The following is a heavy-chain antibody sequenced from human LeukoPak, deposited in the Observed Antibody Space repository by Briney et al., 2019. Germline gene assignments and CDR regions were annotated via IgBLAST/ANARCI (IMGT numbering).Heavy chain of an antibody. J-gene: IGHJ4*02. Sequence: GGSLRLSCAASGFTFSSYSMNWVRQAPGKGLGWVSSISSSSSYIYYADSVKGRFTISRDNAKNSLYLQMNSLRAEDTAVYYCARDYYDSSGFLDYWGQGTLVTVSS. D-gene: IGHD3-22*01. V-gene: IGHV3-21*01. CDR1: GFTFSSYS. CDR3: ARDYYDSSGFLDY. CDR2: ISSSSSYI.